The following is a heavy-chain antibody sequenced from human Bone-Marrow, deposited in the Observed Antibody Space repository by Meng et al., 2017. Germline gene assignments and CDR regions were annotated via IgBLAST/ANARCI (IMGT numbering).Heavy chain of an antibody. CDR3: ASDATDLKQPLHTDY. Sequence: GESLKISCAASGFTFSSYAMHWVRQAPGKGLEWVAVISYDGSNKYYADSVKGRFTISRDNSKNTLYLQMNSLRAEDTAVYYCASDATDLKQPLHTDYWGQGTLVTVSS. V-gene: IGHV3-30*01. J-gene: IGHJ4*02. D-gene: IGHD6-13*01. CDR1: GFTFSSYA. CDR2: ISYDGSNK.